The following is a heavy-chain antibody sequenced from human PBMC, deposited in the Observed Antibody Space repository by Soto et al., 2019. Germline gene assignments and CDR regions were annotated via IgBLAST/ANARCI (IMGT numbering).Heavy chain of an antibody. CDR1: GYTFTSYG. CDR3: ARDPESYSSSWYPHFDY. CDR2: ISAYNGNT. Sequence: GASVKVSCKASGYTFTSYGICWVRQAPGQGLEWMGWISAYNGNTNYAQKLQGRVTMTTDTSTSTAYMELRSLRSDDTAVYYCARDPESYSSSWYPHFDYWGQGTLVTVSS. V-gene: IGHV1-18*01. D-gene: IGHD6-13*01. J-gene: IGHJ4*02.